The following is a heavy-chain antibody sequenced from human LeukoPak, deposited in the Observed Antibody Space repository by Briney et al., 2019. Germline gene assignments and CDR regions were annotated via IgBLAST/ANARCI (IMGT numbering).Heavy chain of an antibody. Sequence: PGGSLRLSCAASGFTFEDYAMHWVRQAPGKGLEWVSGISWNSGSIVYADSVKGRFTISRDNAKNSLYLQMNSLRAEDTALYYCAKDRDAAGRYYLDYWGQGTLVTVSS. CDR1: GFTFEDYA. CDR3: AKDRDAAGRYYLDY. V-gene: IGHV3-9*01. D-gene: IGHD6-13*01. CDR2: ISWNSGSI. J-gene: IGHJ4*02.